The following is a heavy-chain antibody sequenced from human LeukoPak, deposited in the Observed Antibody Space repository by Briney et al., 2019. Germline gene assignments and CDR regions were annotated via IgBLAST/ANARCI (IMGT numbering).Heavy chain of an antibody. CDR2: IIPIFGTA. Sequence: ASVKVSCKASGGAFSSYAISWVRQAPGQGLEWMGGIIPIFGTANYAQKFQSRVTITTDESTSTAYMELSSLRSEDTAVYYCARGSRTYYYDSSGYPYAFDIWGQGTMVTVSS. J-gene: IGHJ3*02. V-gene: IGHV1-69*05. CDR1: GGAFSSYA. D-gene: IGHD3-22*01. CDR3: ARGSRTYYYDSSGYPYAFDI.